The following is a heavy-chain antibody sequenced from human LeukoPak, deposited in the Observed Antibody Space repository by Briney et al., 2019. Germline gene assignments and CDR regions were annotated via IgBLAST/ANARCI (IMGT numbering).Heavy chain of an antibody. CDR3: ARGLTGSYFDY. D-gene: IGHD3-9*01. V-gene: IGHV4-59*08. J-gene: IGHJ4*01. CDR2: IYYSGST. CDR1: GVSVNSYY. Sequence: SETLSLTCTVSGVSVNSYYWSWIRQPPGKGLEWIGHIYYSGSTNYNPSLKSRVTISVDTSKNQFSLKVRSVTAADTAVYHCARGLTGSYFDYWGHRTLFTVSS.